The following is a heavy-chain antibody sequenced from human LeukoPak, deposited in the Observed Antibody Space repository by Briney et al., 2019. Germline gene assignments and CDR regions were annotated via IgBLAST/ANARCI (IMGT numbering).Heavy chain of an antibody. CDR2: ISSSGNTK. J-gene: IGHJ4*02. CDR3: AKPKMGLQWTVGVYFDY. Sequence: GGSLRLSCAASGFTFSDFYMSWIRQAPGKGLEWVSYISSSGNTKYYADSVKGRFTMSRDNAKNSLYLQMHSLSAGDTALYYCAKPKMGLQWTVGVYFDYWGQGTQVTVSS. D-gene: IGHD3-3*01. V-gene: IGHV3-11*01. CDR1: GFTFSDFY.